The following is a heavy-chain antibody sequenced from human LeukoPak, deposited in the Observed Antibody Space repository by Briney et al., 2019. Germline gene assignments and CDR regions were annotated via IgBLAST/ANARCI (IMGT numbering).Heavy chain of an antibody. CDR3: ATLDSGGYYWNYYMDV. Sequence: PSETLSLTCAVYGGSFSGYYWSWIRQPPGKGLEWIGEINHSGSTNYNPSLKSRVTISVDTSKNQFSLKLSSVTAADTAVYYCATLDSGGYYWNYYMDVWGKGTTVTVPS. V-gene: IGHV4-34*01. J-gene: IGHJ6*03. CDR2: INHSGST. CDR1: GGSFSGYY. D-gene: IGHD3-22*01.